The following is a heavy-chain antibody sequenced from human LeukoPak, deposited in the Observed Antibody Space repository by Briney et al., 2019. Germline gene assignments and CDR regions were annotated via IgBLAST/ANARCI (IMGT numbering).Heavy chain of an antibody. D-gene: IGHD2-15*01. V-gene: IGHV3-21*01. J-gene: IGHJ4*02. Sequence: GGSLRLYCAASGFTFSSYSMNWVRQAPGKGLEWVSSISSSSSYIYYADSVKGRFTISRDNAKNSLYLQMNSLRAEDTAVYYCARWYCSGGSCYSGANYYFDYWGQGTLVTVSS. CDR3: ARWYCSGGSCYSGANYYFDY. CDR2: ISSSSSYI. CDR1: GFTFSSYS.